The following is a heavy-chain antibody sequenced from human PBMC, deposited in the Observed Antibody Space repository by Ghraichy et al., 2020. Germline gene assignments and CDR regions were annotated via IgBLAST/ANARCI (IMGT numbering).Heavy chain of an antibody. CDR2: ISPYNGNT. D-gene: IGHD6-19*01. CDR3: ARGRARGAVAGDDY. V-gene: IGHV1-18*04. Sequence: ASVKVSCKVSGYTFTSYGISWVRQAPGQGLEWMGWISPYNGNTNYAENFQGRVTMTTDTPTNIVYMELRSLRSNDTAVYYCARGRARGAVAGDDYWGQGTLVTVAS. CDR1: GYTFTSYG. J-gene: IGHJ4*02.